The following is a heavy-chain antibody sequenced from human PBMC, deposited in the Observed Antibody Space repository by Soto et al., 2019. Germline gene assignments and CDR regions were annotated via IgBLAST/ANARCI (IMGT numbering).Heavy chain of an antibody. Sequence: SETLSLTCTVSGGSVSPDYWDWIRQPPGKGLEWIGYIYYSGSTNYNPSLKSRVTISIDTSKNQFSLKLSSVTAADTAVYYCARGGKNYGGEFGYWGQGTLVTVSS. CDR2: IYYSGST. J-gene: IGHJ4*02. D-gene: IGHD4-17*01. V-gene: IGHV4-59*02. CDR3: ARGGKNYGGEFGY. CDR1: GGSVSPDY.